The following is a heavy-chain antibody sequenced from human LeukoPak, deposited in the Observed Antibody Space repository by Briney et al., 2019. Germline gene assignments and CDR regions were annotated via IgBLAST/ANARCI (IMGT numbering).Heavy chain of an antibody. Sequence: SETLSLTCTVSGGSISSSSYYWGWIRQPPGKGMEWIGSIYYSGSTYYNPSLKSRVTISVDTSKNHFSLKLSSVTAADTAVYYCARARKQQLYFDAFDIWGQGTMVTVSS. CDR2: IYYSGST. J-gene: IGHJ3*02. CDR1: GGSISSSSYY. V-gene: IGHV4-39*02. CDR3: ARARKQQLYFDAFDI. D-gene: IGHD6-13*01.